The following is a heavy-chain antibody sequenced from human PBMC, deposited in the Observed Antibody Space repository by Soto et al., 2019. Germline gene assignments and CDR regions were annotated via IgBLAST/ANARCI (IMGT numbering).Heavy chain of an antibody. D-gene: IGHD6-19*01. CDR1: GGSFSGYY. CDR2: INHSGST. CDR3: ARGRCWPYSSGWYGIRFDP. Sequence: SETLSLTCAVYGGSFSGYYWSWIRQPPGKGLEWIGEINHSGSTNYNPSLKSRVTISVDTSKNQFSLKLSSVTAADTTVYYCARGRCWPYSSGWYGIRFDPWGQGTLVTVSS. J-gene: IGHJ5*02. V-gene: IGHV4-34*01.